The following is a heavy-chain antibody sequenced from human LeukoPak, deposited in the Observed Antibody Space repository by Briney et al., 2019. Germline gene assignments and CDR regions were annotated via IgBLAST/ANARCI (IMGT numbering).Heavy chain of an antibody. J-gene: IGHJ3*02. CDR1: GYTFTSYY. CDR3: ARGRYDAFDI. CDR2: INPSGGST. Sequence: ASVKVSCKASGYTFTSYYMHWVRQAPGQGLEWMGIINPSGGSTSYAQKFQGRVTMTRNTSISTAYMELSSLRSEDTAVYYCARGRYDAFDIWGQGTMVTVSS. V-gene: IGHV1-46*01.